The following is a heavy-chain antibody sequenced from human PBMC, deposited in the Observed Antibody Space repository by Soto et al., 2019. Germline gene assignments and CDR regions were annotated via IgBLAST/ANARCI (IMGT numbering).Heavy chain of an antibody. CDR2: ISNDERST. J-gene: IGHJ6*02. Sequence: EVQLVESGGGLVQPGGSLRLSCAASGFTFSSYWMHWVRQAPGKGLVWVSRISNDERSTSYADSVKGRFTISRDNAKNTLYLQINSRRAEDTAVYYCARARYYGMDVWGQGTTVSVSS. CDR3: ARARYYGMDV. V-gene: IGHV3-74*01. CDR1: GFTFSSYW.